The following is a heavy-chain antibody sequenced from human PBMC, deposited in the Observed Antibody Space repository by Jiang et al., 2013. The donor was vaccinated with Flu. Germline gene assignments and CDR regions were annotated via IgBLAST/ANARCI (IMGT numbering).Heavy chain of an antibody. J-gene: IGHJ4*02. D-gene: IGHD6-6*01. CDR3: ARVSKSSSSPFDY. Sequence: GAEVKKPGASVKVSCKASGYTFTGYYMHWVRQAPGQGLEWMGWINPNSGGTNYAQKFQGWVTMTRDTSISTAYMELSRLRSDDTAVYYCARVSKSSSSPFDYWGQGTLVTVSS. CDR1: GYTFTGYY. CDR2: INPNSGGT. V-gene: IGHV1-2*04.